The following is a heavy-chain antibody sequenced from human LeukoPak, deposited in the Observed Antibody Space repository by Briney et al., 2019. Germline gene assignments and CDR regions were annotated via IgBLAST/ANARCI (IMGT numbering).Heavy chain of an antibody. Sequence: GASVKVSCKASGYTFTGYYMHWVRQAPGQGLEWMGWINPNSGGTNYAQKFQGWVTMTRDTSISTAYMELSRLRSDDTVVYYCAKAKPQGSDRDFDYWGQGTLVTVSS. CDR3: AKAKPQGSDRDFDY. D-gene: IGHD1-14*01. CDR1: GYTFTGYY. J-gene: IGHJ4*02. CDR2: INPNSGGT. V-gene: IGHV1-2*04.